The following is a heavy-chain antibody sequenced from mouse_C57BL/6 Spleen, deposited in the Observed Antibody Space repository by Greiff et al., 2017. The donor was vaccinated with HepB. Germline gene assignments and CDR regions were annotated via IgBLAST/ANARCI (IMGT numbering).Heavy chain of an antibody. CDR3: ARGFTTVVAAYYAMDY. CDR1: GYTFTDYN. CDR2: INPNNGGT. D-gene: IGHD1-1*01. V-gene: IGHV1-22*01. Sequence: VQLQQSGPELVKPGASVKMSCKASGYTFTDYNMHWVKQSHGKSLEWIGYINPNNGGTSYNQKFKGKATLTVNKSSSTAYMELRSLTSEDSAVYYCARGFTTVVAAYYAMDYWGQGTSVTVSS. J-gene: IGHJ4*01.